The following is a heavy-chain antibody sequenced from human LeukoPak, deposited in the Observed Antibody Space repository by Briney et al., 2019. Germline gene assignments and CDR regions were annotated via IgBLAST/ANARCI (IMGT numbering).Heavy chain of an antibody. D-gene: IGHD2-15*01. CDR2: ISAYNGNT. J-gene: IGHJ6*03. V-gene: IGHV1-18*01. Sequence: GASVKVSCKASGYTFTSYGISWVRQAPGQGLEWMGWISAYNGNTNYAQKLQGRVTLTTDTSTSTAYMELRSLRSDDTAVYYCARRIAYCSGGSCYSAPYYCYYMDVWGKGTTVTVSS. CDR3: ARRIAYCSGGSCYSAPYYCYYMDV. CDR1: GYTFTSYG.